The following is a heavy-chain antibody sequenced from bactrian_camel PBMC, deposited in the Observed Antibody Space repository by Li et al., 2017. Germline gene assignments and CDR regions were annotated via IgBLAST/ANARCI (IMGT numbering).Heavy chain of an antibody. V-gene: IGHV3S6*01. CDR2: INSRGIDA. CDR1: GYTVNKYC. Sequence: HVQLVESGGGSVQAGGSLTLSCAASGYTVNKYCLGWFRQAPGKELEWVAGINSRGIDAFYPNSVKGRFTISRDNARNSVYLQLNSLKVEDTAIYYCGPASCRSCYPRNRGQGTQVTVS. CDR3: GPASCRSCYPRN. J-gene: IGHJ4*01. D-gene: IGHD7*01.